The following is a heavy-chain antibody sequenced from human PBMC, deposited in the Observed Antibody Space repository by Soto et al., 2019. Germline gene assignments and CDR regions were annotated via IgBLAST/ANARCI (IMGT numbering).Heavy chain of an antibody. CDR2: LNVDGSNT. J-gene: IGHJ4*02. D-gene: IGHD6-13*01. V-gene: IGHV3-74*01. CDR3: ARTWGGSSWYGNY. Sequence: GGSLRLSCAASGFTFTNYWMHWVRQAPGKGLVWVSRLNVDGSNTNYADSVKGRFTISRDNAKNTLYLQMNSLRAEDTAVYYCARTWGGSSWYGNYWGQGTLVTVSS. CDR1: GFTFTNYW.